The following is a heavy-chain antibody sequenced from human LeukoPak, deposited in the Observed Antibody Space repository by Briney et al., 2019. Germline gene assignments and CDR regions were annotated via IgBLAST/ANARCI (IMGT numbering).Heavy chain of an antibody. Sequence: SETLSLTCAVSGYSISSGYYWGWIRQPPGKGLEWIGSIYHSESTYYNPSLKSRVTISVDTSKNQFSLKLSSVTAADTAVYYCARQEGSGSYYGINDAFDIWGQGTMVTVSS. CDR1: GYSISSGYY. V-gene: IGHV4-38-2*01. J-gene: IGHJ3*02. CDR3: ARQEGSGSYYGINDAFDI. CDR2: IYHSEST. D-gene: IGHD1-26*01.